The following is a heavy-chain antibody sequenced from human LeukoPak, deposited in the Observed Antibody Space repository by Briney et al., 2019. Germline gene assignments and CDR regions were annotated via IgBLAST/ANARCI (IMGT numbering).Heavy chain of an antibody. Sequence: GGSLRLSCAASGFTFSSYGMHWVRQAPGKGLEWVAVISYDGSNKYYADSVKGRFTISRDNSKNTLYLQMNSLRAEDTAVYYCANGIVATTLFDYWGQGTLVTVSS. V-gene: IGHV3-30*18. J-gene: IGHJ4*02. CDR2: ISYDGSNK. CDR3: ANGIVATTLFDY. D-gene: IGHD5-12*01. CDR1: GFTFSSYG.